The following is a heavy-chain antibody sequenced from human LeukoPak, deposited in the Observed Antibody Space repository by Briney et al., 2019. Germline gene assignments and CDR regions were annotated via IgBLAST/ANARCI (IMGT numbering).Heavy chain of an antibody. V-gene: IGHV1-18*04. CDR1: GHTFTGYY. J-gene: IGHJ4*02. CDR2: ISAYNGNT. Sequence: ASVKVSCKASGHTFTGYYMHWVRQAPGQGLEWMGWISAYNGNTNYAQKLQGRVTMTTDTSTSTAYMELRSLRSDDTAVYYCARADTAMVGTIDYWGQGTLVTVSS. D-gene: IGHD5-18*01. CDR3: ARADTAMVGTIDY.